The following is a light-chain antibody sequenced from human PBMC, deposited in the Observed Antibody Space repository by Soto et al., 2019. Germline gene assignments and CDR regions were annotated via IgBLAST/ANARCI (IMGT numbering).Light chain of an antibody. CDR3: QSYDSSLSGSV. J-gene: IGLJ3*02. CDR2: GNS. V-gene: IGLV1-40*01. Sequence: QSVLTQPPSVSVAPGQRVTICCTGSSSNIGAGYDVHWYQQLPGTAPKLLIYGNSNRPSGVPDRFSGSKSGTSASLAITGLQAEDEADYYCQSYDSSLSGSVFGGGTKVTVL. CDR1: SSNIGAGYD.